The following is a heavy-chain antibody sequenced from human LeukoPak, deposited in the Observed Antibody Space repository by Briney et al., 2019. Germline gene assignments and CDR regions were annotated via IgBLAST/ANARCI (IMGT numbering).Heavy chain of an antibody. CDR3: ARSPKSIAGVYYYDMDV. D-gene: IGHD6-6*01. J-gene: IGHJ6*03. Sequence: ASVKVSCKASGGTFSSYAISWVRQAPGQGLEWMGGIIPIFGTANYAQKFQGRVTITTDESTSTAYMELSSLRSEDTAVYYCARSPKSIAGVYYYDMDVWGKGTTVTVSS. CDR2: IIPIFGTA. V-gene: IGHV1-69*05. CDR1: GGTFSSYA.